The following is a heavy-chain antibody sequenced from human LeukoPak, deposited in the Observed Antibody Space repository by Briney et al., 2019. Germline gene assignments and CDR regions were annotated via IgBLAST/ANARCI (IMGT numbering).Heavy chain of an antibody. D-gene: IGHD7-27*01. CDR3: ARDGENHYYDY. CDR2: IYSGGTI. CDR1: GFTVSSNH. Sequence: GGSLRLSCAASGFTVSSNHMSWVRQAPGKGLEWVSVIYSGGTIYYAYSVKGRFTISRDNSKNTVYLEMNSLRAEDTAVYYCARDGENHYYDYWGQGALVTVST. J-gene: IGHJ4*02. V-gene: IGHV3-66*01.